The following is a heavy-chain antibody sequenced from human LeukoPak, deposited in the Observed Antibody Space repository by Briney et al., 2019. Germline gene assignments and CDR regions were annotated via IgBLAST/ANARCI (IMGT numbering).Heavy chain of an antibody. D-gene: IGHD6-13*01. V-gene: IGHV3-53*01. Sequence: GGSLRLSCAASGFTVSSNYMSWVRQAPGKGLEWVSVIYSGGSTYYADSVKGRFTISRDNSKNTLYLQMNSLRAEDTAVYYCASYSGSWGHYYYGMDVWGQGTMVTVS. CDR2: IYSGGST. J-gene: IGHJ6*02. CDR3: ASYSGSWGHYYYGMDV. CDR1: GFTVSSNY.